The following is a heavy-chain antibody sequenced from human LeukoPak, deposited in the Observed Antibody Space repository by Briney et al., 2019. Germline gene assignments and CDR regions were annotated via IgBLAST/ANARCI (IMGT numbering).Heavy chain of an antibody. V-gene: IGHV4-34*01. CDR3: ARVTIFGVVIRYGMDV. D-gene: IGHD3-3*01. CDR1: GGSFSGYY. Sequence: SETLSLTCAVYGGSFSGYYWSWIRQPPGKGLEWIGEINHSGSTNYNPSLKSRVTISVDTSKNQFSLKLSSVTAADTAVYYCARVTIFGVVIRYGMDVWGQGTTVTVSS. CDR2: INHSGST. J-gene: IGHJ6*02.